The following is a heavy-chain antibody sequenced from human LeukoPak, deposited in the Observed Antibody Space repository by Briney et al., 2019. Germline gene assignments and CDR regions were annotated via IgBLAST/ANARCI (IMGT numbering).Heavy chain of an antibody. D-gene: IGHD2-2*01. CDR2: IYPGDSDT. Sequence: GESLKISCKGSGNRFTSYWIGWVRQMPGKGLECMGIIYPGDSDTRYSPPFQGQVTISANKSINTAYLQWSSLKASDTAMYYCARGVPAAANWFDPWGQGTLVTVSS. V-gene: IGHV5-51*01. CDR1: GNRFTSYW. J-gene: IGHJ5*02. CDR3: ARGVPAAANWFDP.